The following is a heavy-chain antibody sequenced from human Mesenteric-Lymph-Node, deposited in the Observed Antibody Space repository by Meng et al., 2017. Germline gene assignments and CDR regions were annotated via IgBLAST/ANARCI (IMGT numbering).Heavy chain of an antibody. CDR1: GGSIRSYF. D-gene: IGHD3-22*01. CDR2: LHYSGST. J-gene: IGHJ4*02. V-gene: IGHV4-59*12. Sequence: SETLSLTCSVSGGSIRSYFWSWIRQSPGKGLEWIGHLHYSGSTNYNPSLKSRVTISVDTSKNQFSLKLSSVTAADTAVYYCARGWRYYYDSSGTFGYWGQGTLVTVSS. CDR3: ARGWRYYYDSSGTFGY.